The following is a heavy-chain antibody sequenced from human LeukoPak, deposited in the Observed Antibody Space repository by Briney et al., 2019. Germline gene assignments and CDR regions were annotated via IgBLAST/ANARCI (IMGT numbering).Heavy chain of an antibody. Sequence: ASVKVSCKASGYTFTGYYMHWVRQAPGQGLEWMGWINPNSGGTNYAQKFQGRVTMTEDSSTDTAYMELSSLRSEDTAVYYCATSITMVRGVIIDYWGQGTLVTVSS. CDR1: GYTFTGYY. CDR2: INPNSGGT. D-gene: IGHD3-10*01. V-gene: IGHV1-2*02. J-gene: IGHJ4*02. CDR3: ATSITMVRGVIIDY.